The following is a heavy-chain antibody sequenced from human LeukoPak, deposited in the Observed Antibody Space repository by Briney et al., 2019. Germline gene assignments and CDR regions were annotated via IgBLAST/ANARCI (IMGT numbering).Heavy chain of an antibody. V-gene: IGHV1-2*02. D-gene: IGHD1-26*01. J-gene: IGHJ4*02. CDR3: ARECSGTYGGED. CDR1: GYTFTVYY. Sequence: ASVKVSCKASGYTFTVYYMHWVRQAPGQGLERMGCINPNSGGTKYAQNFEGRVTMTRDTAITTAYMELGSLRSDDTAIYYCARECSGTYGGEDWGQGTLVTVSS. CDR2: INPNSGGT.